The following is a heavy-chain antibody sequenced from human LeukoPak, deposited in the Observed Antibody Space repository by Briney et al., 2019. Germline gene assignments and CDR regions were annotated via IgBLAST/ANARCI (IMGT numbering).Heavy chain of an antibody. CDR2: ISGSGGST. D-gene: IGHD2-2*01. Sequence: PGGSPRLFCSASGFNFCSYAMSWGRQAPGEGLEGVLAISGSGGSTYYADSVKGQFTISRDNSKNTLYLQMNSLRAEDTAVYYCAKEGRYCSSTSCSEPFDYWGQGTLVTVSS. J-gene: IGHJ4*02. CDR1: GFNFCSYA. CDR3: AKEGRYCSSTSCSEPFDY. V-gene: IGHV3-23*01.